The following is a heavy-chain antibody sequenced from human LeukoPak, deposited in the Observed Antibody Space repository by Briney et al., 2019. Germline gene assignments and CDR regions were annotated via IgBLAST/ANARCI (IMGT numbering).Heavy chain of an antibody. CDR3: ARHFGYSGYDGDY. CDR2: IYPGDSDI. V-gene: IGHV5-51*01. D-gene: IGHD5-12*01. CDR1: GYTFTKYW. J-gene: IGHJ4*02. Sequence: GESLKISCKASGYTFTKYWIAWVRQMPGKGLEWMGTIYPGDSDIRYSPSFRGQVTISADKSITTAYLQWSSLKASDTAMYYCARHFGYSGYDGDYWGQGTLVTVSS.